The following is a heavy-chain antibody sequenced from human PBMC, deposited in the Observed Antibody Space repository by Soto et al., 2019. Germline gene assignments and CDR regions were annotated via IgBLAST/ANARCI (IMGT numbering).Heavy chain of an antibody. CDR2: ISGYNGNT. D-gene: IGHD2-21*02. CDR1: GYTFTSYG. Sequence: QVQLVQSGAEVKKPGASVKVSCKASGYTFTSYGISWVRQAPGQGLEWMGWISGYNGNTNYAQKLQGRVTMTTDTTTRTAYMELRRLRSDDTALYYCAREGAFHYCDSIPWSTPPDYLGQGTLVTVSS. V-gene: IGHV1-18*01. J-gene: IGHJ4*02. CDR3: AREGAFHYCDSIPWSTPPDY.